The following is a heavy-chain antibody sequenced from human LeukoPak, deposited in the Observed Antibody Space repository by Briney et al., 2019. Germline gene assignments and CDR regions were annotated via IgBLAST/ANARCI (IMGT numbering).Heavy chain of an antibody. V-gene: IGHV4-4*07. CDR1: GVSISYYY. J-gene: IGHJ5*02. Sequence: SETLSLTCIVSGVSISYYYWTWIRQPAGKGLEWIGHIYAGGISNYNHSLKSRVSMSMDVSKNQFSLKLNSVTAADTAVYYCARVDFWSTYYTDNWFDPWGQGTLVTVSS. CDR3: ARVDFWSTYYTDNWFDP. CDR2: IYAGGIS. D-gene: IGHD3-3*01.